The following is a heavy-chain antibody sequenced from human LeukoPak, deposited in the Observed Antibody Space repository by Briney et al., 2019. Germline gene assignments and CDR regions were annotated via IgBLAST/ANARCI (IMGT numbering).Heavy chain of an antibody. CDR3: AKNTGGSCYSDYHS. CDR1: GFTFSSYA. Sequence: GGSLRLSCVASGFTFSSYAMSWVRQAPGKGLEWVSVISGSGDSTYHADSVKGRFTISRDNSKNTLYLQMNSLRAEDTAVYYCAKNTGGSCYSDYHSWGQGTLVTVSS. CDR2: ISGSGDST. J-gene: IGHJ4*02. V-gene: IGHV3-23*01. D-gene: IGHD2-15*01.